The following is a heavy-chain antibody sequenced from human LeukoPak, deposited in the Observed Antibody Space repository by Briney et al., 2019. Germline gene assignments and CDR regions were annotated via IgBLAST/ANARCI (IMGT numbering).Heavy chain of an antibody. J-gene: IGHJ3*02. V-gene: IGHV3-9*03. CDR3: AKSGGAAAVARDAFDI. Sequence: PGGSLRLSCAASGFTFDDYAMHWVRQAPGKGLEWVLGISWNSGSIGYADSVKGRFTISRDNAKNSLYLQMNSLRAEDMALYYCAKSGGAAAVARDAFDIWGQGTMVTVSS. CDR2: ISWNSGSI. D-gene: IGHD6-13*01. CDR1: GFTFDDYA.